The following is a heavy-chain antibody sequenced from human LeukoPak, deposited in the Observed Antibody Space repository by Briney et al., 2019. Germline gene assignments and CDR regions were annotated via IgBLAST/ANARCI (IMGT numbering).Heavy chain of an antibody. D-gene: IGHD4-17*01. CDR3: ARDNYGDYVRINYYYGTDV. J-gene: IGHJ6*02. CDR2: IWYDGSNK. Sequence: GGSLRLSCAASGFTFSSYGMHWVRQAPGKGLEWVAVIWYDGSNKYYADSVKGRLTISRDNSKNMLYLQMSSLRAEDTAVYYCARDNYGDYVRINYYYGTDVWGQGTTVTVSS. CDR1: GFTFSSYG. V-gene: IGHV3-33*01.